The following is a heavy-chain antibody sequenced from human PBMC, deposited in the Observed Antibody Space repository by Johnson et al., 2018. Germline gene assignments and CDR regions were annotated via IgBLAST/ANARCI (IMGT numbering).Heavy chain of an antibody. CDR3: ARGRGGYYDSSGYPGDAFDI. Sequence: QVQLVQSGGGVVQPGRSLRLSCAASGFTFSSYAMHWVRQAPGKGLEWVAVISYDGSNKYYADSVKGRFTISRDNSKNTLYLQMNSLGAEDTAVNYCARGRGGYYDSSGYPGDAFDIWGQGTMVTVSS. J-gene: IGHJ3*02. V-gene: IGHV3-30-3*01. CDR2: ISYDGSNK. CDR1: GFTFSSYA. D-gene: IGHD3-22*01.